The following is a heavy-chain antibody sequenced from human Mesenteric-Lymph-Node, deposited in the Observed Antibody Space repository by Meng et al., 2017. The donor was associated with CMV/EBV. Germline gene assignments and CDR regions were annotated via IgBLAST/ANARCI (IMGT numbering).Heavy chain of an antibody. V-gene: IGHV3-21*01. Sequence: GGSLRLSCAASGFTFSSYSMNWVRQAPGKGLEWVSSISSSSSYIYYADSVKGRFTISRDNAKNSLYLQMNSLRAEDMAVYYCARAGSTVTPLYYFDYWGQGTLVTVSS. J-gene: IGHJ4*02. D-gene: IGHD4-11*01. CDR3: ARAGSTVTPLYYFDY. CDR1: GFTFSSYS. CDR2: ISSSSSYI.